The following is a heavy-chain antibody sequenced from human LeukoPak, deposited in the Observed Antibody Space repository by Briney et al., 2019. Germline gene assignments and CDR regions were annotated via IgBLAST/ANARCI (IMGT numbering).Heavy chain of an antibody. CDR1: GFTFSSYW. CDR3: ARPRGCGSARCNNFDY. CDR2: MDEYGSDI. Sequence: PGGSLRLSCAASGFTFSSYWMSWVRQAPGKGLEWVAIMDEYGSDIFYVESVKGRFIISRANARNSLYLQMNNLRAEDTAVYYCARPRGCGSARCNNFDYWGQGTLVTVSS. J-gene: IGHJ4*02. V-gene: IGHV3-7*01. D-gene: IGHD2-2*01.